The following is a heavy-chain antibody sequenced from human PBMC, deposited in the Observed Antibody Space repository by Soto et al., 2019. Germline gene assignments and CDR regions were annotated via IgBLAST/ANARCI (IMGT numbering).Heavy chain of an antibody. J-gene: IGHJ4*02. CDR1: GGSISSSSYY. V-gene: IGHV4-39*01. CDR3: ARRRYYGSGSSYFDY. Sequence: QLQLQESGPGLVKPSETLSLTCTVSGGSISSSSYYWGWIRQPPGKGLEWIGSIYYSGSTYYNPSLKSRVTISVDTSKNQFPLKLSSVTAADTAVYYCARRRYYGSGSSYFDYWGQGTLVTVSS. D-gene: IGHD3-10*01. CDR2: IYYSGST.